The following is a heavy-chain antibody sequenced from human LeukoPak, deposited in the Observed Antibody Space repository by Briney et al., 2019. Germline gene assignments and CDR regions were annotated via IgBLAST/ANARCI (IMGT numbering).Heavy chain of an antibody. Sequence: PSETLSLTCTVSGGSISSYYWSWIRQPPGKGLEWIGYIYYSGSTNYNPSLKSRVTISVDTSKNQFSLKLSSVTAADTAVYYCARLLSYYYDSSGYYCPMRSGGYYFDYWGQGTLVTVSS. D-gene: IGHD3-22*01. CDR1: GGSISSYY. V-gene: IGHV4-59*08. CDR3: ARLLSYYYDSSGYYCPMRSGGYYFDY. J-gene: IGHJ4*02. CDR2: IYYSGST.